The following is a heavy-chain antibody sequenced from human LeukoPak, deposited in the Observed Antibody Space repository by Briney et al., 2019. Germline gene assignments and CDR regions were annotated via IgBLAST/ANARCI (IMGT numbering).Heavy chain of an antibody. J-gene: IGHJ6*02. CDR2: IFTNGDIT. Sequence: GGSLRLSCSASGFTFSTYPMHWVRQAPGKGLEYVSTIFTNGDITSYAASVKGRFTTSRDNSKNTLYLQMSSLRPEDTAVYYCVKSPSDGLDVWGQGATVTVSS. V-gene: IGHV3-64D*09. CDR3: VKSPSDGLDV. CDR1: GFTFSTYP.